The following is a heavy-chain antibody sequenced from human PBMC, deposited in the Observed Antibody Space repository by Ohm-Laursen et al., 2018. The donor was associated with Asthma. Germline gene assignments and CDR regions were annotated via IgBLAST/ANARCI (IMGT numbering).Heavy chain of an antibody. V-gene: IGHV3-23*01. CDR1: GFTFNKHH. Sequence: GSLRLSCAASGFTFNKHHMTWVRQAPGKGLEWVSAIDGSGGRTYYADSVNGRFTVSRDDSKNTLYLQMNSLRPDDTAVYYCARDVMEWYLPAFDFWGQGTLVTVSS. CDR3: ARDVMEWYLPAFDF. J-gene: IGHJ4*02. CDR2: IDGSGGRT. D-gene: IGHD3-3*01.